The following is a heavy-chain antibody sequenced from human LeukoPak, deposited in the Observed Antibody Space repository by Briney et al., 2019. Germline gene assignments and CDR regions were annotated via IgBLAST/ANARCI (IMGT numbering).Heavy chain of an antibody. CDR1: GYTFTGYY. Sequence: ASVKVSCKASGYTFTGYYMHWVRQAPGQGLEWMGWINPNSGGTNYAQKVQGMVTMTRDTSISTAYMELSRLRSDDTAVYYCAKFATVTTPNWIDRWGQGTLVTVSS. CDR2: INPNSGGT. CDR3: AKFATVTTPNWIDR. J-gene: IGHJ5*02. V-gene: IGHV1-2*02. D-gene: IGHD4-17*01.